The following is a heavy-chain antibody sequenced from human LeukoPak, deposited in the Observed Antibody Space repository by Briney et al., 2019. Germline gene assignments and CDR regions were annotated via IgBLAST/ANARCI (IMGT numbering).Heavy chain of an antibody. CDR2: IIPIFGTA. CDR1: GGTFSSYA. J-gene: IGHJ4*02. V-gene: IGHV1-69*01. CDR3: ARDLSSSGWSPFDY. Sequence: ASVTVSCKVSGGTFSSYAISWVRQAPGQGLEWMGGIIPIFGTANYAQKFQGRVTITADESTSTAYMELSSLRSEDTAVYYCARDLSSSGWSPFDYWGQGTLVTVSS. D-gene: IGHD6-19*01.